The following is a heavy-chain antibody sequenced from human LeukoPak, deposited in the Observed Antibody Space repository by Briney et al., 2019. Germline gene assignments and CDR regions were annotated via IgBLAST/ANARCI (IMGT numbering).Heavy chain of an antibody. CDR2: ISTDARTL. V-gene: IGHV3-74*01. D-gene: IGHD3-22*01. Sequence: GGSLRLSCAASGFAFSSNWMHWVRQAPGKGLVWVSHISTDARTLTYADFVKGRFTISRDNAKNTLYLQMNSLRAEDTAVYYCAKDSSGYYYLGAFDIWGQGTMVTVSS. CDR1: GFAFSSNW. J-gene: IGHJ3*02. CDR3: AKDSSGYYYLGAFDI.